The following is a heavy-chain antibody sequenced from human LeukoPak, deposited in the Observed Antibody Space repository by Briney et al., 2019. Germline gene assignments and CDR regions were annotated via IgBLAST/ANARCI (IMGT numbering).Heavy chain of an antibody. CDR2: IKQDGSEK. CDR1: GFTFSSNW. CDR3: ARDEDTPYFDY. V-gene: IGHV3-7*01. J-gene: IGHJ4*02. D-gene: IGHD2-15*01. Sequence: PGGSLRLSCAASGFTFSSNWMSWVRQAPGKGLEWVANIKQDGSEKYYVDSVKGRFTISRDNAKNSLYLQMNSRRAEDTAVYFCARDEDTPYFDYWGQGTLVTVSS.